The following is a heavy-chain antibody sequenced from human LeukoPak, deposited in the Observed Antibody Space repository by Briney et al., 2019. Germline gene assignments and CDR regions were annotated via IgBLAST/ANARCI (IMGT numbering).Heavy chain of an antibody. V-gene: IGHV1-58*01. J-gene: IGHJ5*02. CDR3: AADYSSRWYSRSGHWFDP. D-gene: IGHD6-13*01. CDR1: GFTFTSSA. CDR2: IVVGSGNT. Sequence: SVKVSCKASGFTFTSSAVQWVRQARGQRLEWIGWIVVGSGNTNYAQKFQERVTITRDMSTSTAYMELSSLRSEDTAVYYCAADYSSRWYSRSGHWFDPWGQGALVTVSS.